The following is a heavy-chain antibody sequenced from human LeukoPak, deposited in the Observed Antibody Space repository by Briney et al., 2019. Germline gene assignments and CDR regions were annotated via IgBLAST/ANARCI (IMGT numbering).Heavy chain of an antibody. CDR1: GGSISSHY. J-gene: IGHJ4*02. Sequence: SETLSLTCTVSGGSISSHYWSWIRQPPGKGLEWIGYIYYSGSTNYNPSLKSRVTISVDTSKNQFSLKLSSVTAADTAVYYCARLGTNDYWGQGTLVTVSS. CDR2: IYYSGST. V-gene: IGHV4-59*11. CDR3: ARLGTNDY.